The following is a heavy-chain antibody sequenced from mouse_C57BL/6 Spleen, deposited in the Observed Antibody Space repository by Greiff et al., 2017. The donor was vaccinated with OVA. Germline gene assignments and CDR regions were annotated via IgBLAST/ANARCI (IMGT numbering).Heavy chain of an antibody. D-gene: IGHD2-10*01. V-gene: IGHV1-9*01. CDR2: ILPGSGST. CDR3: AAYYCNYEDWFAY. Sequence: QVQLQQSGAELMKPGASVKLSCKATGYTFTGYWIEWVKQRPGHGLEWIGEILPGSGSTNYNEKFKGKATFTADTSSNTAYMQLSSLTTEDSAIYYCAAYYCNYEDWFAYWGQGTLVTVSA. J-gene: IGHJ3*01. CDR1: GYTFTGYW.